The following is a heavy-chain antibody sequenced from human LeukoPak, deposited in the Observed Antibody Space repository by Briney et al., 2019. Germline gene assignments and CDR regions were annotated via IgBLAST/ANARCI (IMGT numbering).Heavy chain of an antibody. D-gene: IGHD3-3*01. J-gene: IGHJ6*03. CDR2: IIPIFGTA. V-gene: IGHV1-69*05. Sequence: ASVKVSCKAAGGTFSSYAISWVRQAPGQGLEWMGGIIPIFGTANYAQKFQGRVTITTDESTSTDYMEMSSLRSEDTAVYYCARADYDFWHYMDVWGKGTTVTVSS. CDR1: GGTFSSYA. CDR3: ARADYDFWHYMDV.